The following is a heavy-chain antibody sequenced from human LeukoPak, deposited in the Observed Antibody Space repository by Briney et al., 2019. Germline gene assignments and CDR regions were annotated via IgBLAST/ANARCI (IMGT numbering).Heavy chain of an antibody. CDR1: GFTVSSNF. CDR2: IYSRGGT. D-gene: IGHD3-22*01. Sequence: GGSLRLSCAASGFTVSSNFMSWVRQAPGKGLEYVSVIYSRGGTYYADSVQGRFTISRDASKNTLFLQTNSLRADDTAVYYCARKTDSSGSGDYWGQGTLVTVSS. V-gene: IGHV3-53*01. CDR3: ARKTDSSGSGDY. J-gene: IGHJ4*02.